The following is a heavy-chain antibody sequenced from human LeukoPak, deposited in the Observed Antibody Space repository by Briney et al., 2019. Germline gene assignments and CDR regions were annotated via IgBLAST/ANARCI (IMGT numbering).Heavy chain of an antibody. V-gene: IGHV4-4*07. J-gene: IGHJ4*02. D-gene: IGHD3-22*01. CDR3: ARDRYYYDSSASPFDY. CDR2: IHSSGST. CDR1: GGSISSYY. Sequence: SETLSLTCTFSGGSISSYYWGWIRHPAGKGLEWIGRIHSSGSTNYNPSLKSRVTMSVDTSKNQFSLRLSSVTAADTAVYYCARDRYYYDSSASPFDYWGQGTLVTVSS.